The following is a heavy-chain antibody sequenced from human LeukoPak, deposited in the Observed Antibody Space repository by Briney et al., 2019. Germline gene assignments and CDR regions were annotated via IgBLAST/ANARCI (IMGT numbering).Heavy chain of an antibody. J-gene: IGHJ4*02. CDR3: AREGGIVVVPAAIIGPGY. V-gene: IGHV7-4-1*02. Sequence: ASVKVSCTASGYTFTSYAMNWVRQAPGQGLEWMGWINTNTGNPTYAQGFTGRFVFSLDTSVSTAYLQISSLKAEDTAVYYCAREGGIVVVPAAIIGPGYWGQGTLVTVSS. D-gene: IGHD2-2*01. CDR1: GYTFTSYA. CDR2: INTNTGNP.